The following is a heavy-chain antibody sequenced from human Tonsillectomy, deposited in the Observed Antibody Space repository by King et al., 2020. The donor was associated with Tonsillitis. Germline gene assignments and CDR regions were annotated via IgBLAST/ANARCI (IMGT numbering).Heavy chain of an antibody. V-gene: IGHV5-51*01. CDR2: IHPGDPET. D-gene: IGHD2-2*01. CDR3: ARVEDIVVDPAAPLDC. CDR1: GYSFTTYW. Sequence: QLVQSGAEVKKPGESLKISCKTSGYSFTTYWLAWVRQMPGKGLEWMGIIHPGDPETRYSPSFQGQVTISADKSISTAYLQWSSLKASDTAMYYCARVEDIVVDPAAPLDCWGQGTLVTVSS. J-gene: IGHJ4*02.